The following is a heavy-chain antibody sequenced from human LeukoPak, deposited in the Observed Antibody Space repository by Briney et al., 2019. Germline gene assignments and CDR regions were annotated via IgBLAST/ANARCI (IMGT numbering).Heavy chain of an antibody. CDR3: ARASSGWELLRLDY. D-gene: IGHD1-26*01. CDR1: GYTFTSYA. CDR2: INAGNGNT. V-gene: IGHV1-3*01. Sequence: VASVKVSCTASGYTFTSYAMHWVRQAPGQRLEWMGWINAGNGNTKYSQKFQGRVTITRDTSASTAFMELSSLRSEDTAVYYCARASSGWELLRLDYWGQGTLVTVSS. J-gene: IGHJ4*02.